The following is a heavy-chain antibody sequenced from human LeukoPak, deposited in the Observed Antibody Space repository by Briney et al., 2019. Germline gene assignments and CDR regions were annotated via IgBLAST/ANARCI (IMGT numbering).Heavy chain of an antibody. Sequence: PGGSLRLSCAASGSTFSSYGMHWVRQAPGKGLEWVAVISYDGSNKYYADSVKGRFTISRDNSKNTLYLQMNSLRAEDTAVYYCAKDYYGSGSYYVNDYWGQGTLVTVSS. CDR2: ISYDGSNK. J-gene: IGHJ4*02. CDR1: GSTFSSYG. V-gene: IGHV3-33*05. CDR3: AKDYYGSGSYYVNDY. D-gene: IGHD3-10*01.